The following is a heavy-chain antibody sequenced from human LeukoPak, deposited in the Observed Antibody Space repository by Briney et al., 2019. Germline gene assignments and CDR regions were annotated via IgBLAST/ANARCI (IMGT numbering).Heavy chain of an antibody. Sequence: GASVKVSCKASGYTFTGYYMHWVRQAPGQGLEWMRRINPNSGGTNYAQKFQGRVTMTRDTSISTAYVELSRLRSDDTAVYYCARDLTYYYDSSGYYLYYWGQGTLVTVSS. J-gene: IGHJ4*02. CDR2: INPNSGGT. CDR3: ARDLTYYYDSSGYYLYY. CDR1: GYTFTGYY. D-gene: IGHD3-22*01. V-gene: IGHV1-2*06.